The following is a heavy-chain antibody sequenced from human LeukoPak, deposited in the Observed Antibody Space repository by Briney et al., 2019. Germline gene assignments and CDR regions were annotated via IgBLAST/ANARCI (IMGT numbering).Heavy chain of an antibody. D-gene: IGHD3-22*01. CDR1: GYAINSGYD. CDR3: ARGDDSSGYYRDAFDI. V-gene: IGHV4-38-2*01. Sequence: PSEPLSLPCAVSGYAINSGYDWGWIRQPPGKGLEWIGSFYHSGRNFYNPSLQSRVTISVDKSKNQFSLKLTCVTAADTAVYYCARGDDSSGYYRDAFDIWGQGTMVTVSS. J-gene: IGHJ3*02. CDR2: FYHSGRN.